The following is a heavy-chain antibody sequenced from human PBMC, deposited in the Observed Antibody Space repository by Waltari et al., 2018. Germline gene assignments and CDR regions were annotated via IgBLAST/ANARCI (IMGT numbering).Heavy chain of an antibody. V-gene: IGHV1-2*06. CDR1: GYTFTGYY. CDR3: ARVSVTVTDGWFDP. CDR2: INPNICGT. Sequence: QVQLVQSGAEVKKPGASVKVSCKASGYTFTGYYMHWVRQAPGQGLEWMGRINPNICGTNYAQKVQGRVTMTRDTSISTAYMELSRLRSDDTAVYYCARVSVTVTDGWFDPWGQGTLVTVSS. D-gene: IGHD4-17*01. J-gene: IGHJ5*02.